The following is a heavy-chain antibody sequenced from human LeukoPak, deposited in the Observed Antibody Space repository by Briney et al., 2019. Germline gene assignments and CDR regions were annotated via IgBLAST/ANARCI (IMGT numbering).Heavy chain of an antibody. CDR2: VLDSERT. D-gene: IGHD5-18*01. CDR3: ATIKRGSIFGYFDF. J-gene: IGHJ4*02. CDR1: GGSISTHY. V-gene: IGHV4-59*11. Sequence: SETLSLTCTVSGGSISTHYWSWIRQPPGKGLEWIGYVLDSERTKDNPSLKSRATRSADTSKNQFSLRLTSVTAADSAVYYCATIKRGSIFGYFDFWGQGVLVTVSS.